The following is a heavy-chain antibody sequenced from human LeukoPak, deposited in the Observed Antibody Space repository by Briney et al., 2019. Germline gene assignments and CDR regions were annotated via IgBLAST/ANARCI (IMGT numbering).Heavy chain of an antibody. D-gene: IGHD3-16*01. Sequence: GGSLRLSCAASGFTFSSYWMHWVRQAPGKGLVWVSRINSHGSSTSYADSVKGRFTISRDNAKNTLYLQMNSLRAEDTALYYCAKDFHRLGEFDAFDIWGQGTMVTVSS. J-gene: IGHJ3*02. CDR2: INSHGSST. CDR1: GFTFSSYW. V-gene: IGHV3-74*01. CDR3: AKDFHRLGEFDAFDI.